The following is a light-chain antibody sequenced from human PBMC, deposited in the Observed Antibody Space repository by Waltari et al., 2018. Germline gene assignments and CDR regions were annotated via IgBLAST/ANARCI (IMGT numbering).Light chain of an antibody. CDR3: QLWDSRSNHLV. Sequence: SYVVTQPPSGSVAPGQTATITCAGDNIERKSVHWYQQKAGQAPVLVVYDDSARPPGIPARLSGSNSGNTATLTIRRVEAGDEADYYCQLWDSRSNHLVFGGGTKLTVL. V-gene: IGLV3-21*02. CDR1: NIERKS. J-gene: IGLJ3*02. CDR2: DDS.